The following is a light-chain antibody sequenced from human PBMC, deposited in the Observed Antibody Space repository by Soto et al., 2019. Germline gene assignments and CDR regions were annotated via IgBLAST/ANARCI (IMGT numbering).Light chain of an antibody. Sequence: EIVLTQSPGTLSLSPGERATLSCRASQIVSSTYLAWFQQKAGQAPRLLIYGASPRATGIPDRFSGSGSGTDFTLTISGLEPEDFALYYCQQYGVTPPNTFGGGTKVEV. V-gene: IGKV3-20*01. CDR3: QQYGVTPPNT. CDR1: QIVSSTY. CDR2: GAS. J-gene: IGKJ4*01.